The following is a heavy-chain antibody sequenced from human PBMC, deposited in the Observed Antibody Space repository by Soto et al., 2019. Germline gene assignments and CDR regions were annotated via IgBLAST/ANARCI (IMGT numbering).Heavy chain of an antibody. D-gene: IGHD3-22*01. CDR2: ISYDGSNK. CDR3: AKDLELSYYDSSGYPDY. V-gene: IGHV3-30*18. Sequence: GGSLRLSCAASGFTFSSYGMHWVRQAPGKGLEWVAVISYDGSNKYYADSVKGRFTISSDNSKNTLYLQMNSLRAEDTAVYYCAKDLELSYYDSSGYPDYWGQGTLVTVSS. CDR1: GFTFSSYG. J-gene: IGHJ4*02.